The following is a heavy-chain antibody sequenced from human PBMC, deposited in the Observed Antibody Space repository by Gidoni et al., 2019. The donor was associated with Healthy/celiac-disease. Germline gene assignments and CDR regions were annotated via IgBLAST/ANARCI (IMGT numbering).Heavy chain of an antibody. Sequence: EVQLVASGGGLVQLVRSLSPACEASGFTFPDYAMHWVRQAPGTGLERVTGISWNSCSLGYTNSVKVRFTISRDNAKNSLYLQMNSLRADDTALYYCAKSPPVTFVGVIPVFFDYWGQGTLVTVSS. D-gene: IGHD3-16*02. J-gene: IGHJ4*02. CDR1: GFTFPDYA. CDR3: AKSPPVTFVGVIPVFFDY. CDR2: ISWNSCSL. V-gene: IGHV3-9*01.